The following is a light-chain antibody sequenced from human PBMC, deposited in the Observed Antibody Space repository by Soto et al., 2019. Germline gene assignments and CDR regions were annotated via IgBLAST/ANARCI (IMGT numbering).Light chain of an antibody. CDR3: HPPNSSPWT. CDR1: QSVRTN. J-gene: IGKJ1*01. V-gene: IGKV3-15*01. Sequence: EIVLMQYAVTLSGSPGEIATLSCRFSQSVRTNLAWYHQRPGQAPRLLIYDISTIPTSSPIRFTGSQSVTEFSLNISGLQYEDFAVYYYHPPNSSPWTFGQATHVQIK. CDR2: DIS.